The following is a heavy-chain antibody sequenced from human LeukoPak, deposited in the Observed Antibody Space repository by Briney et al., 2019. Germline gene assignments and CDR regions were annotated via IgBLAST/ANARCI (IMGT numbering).Heavy chain of an antibody. Sequence: PSVKVSCKASGYTFTGYYTHWVRQAPEQGLEWMGRINPNSGGTNYAQKFQGRVTMTRDTSISTAYMELSRLRSDDTAVYYCARDMAYYDILTGQMDYWGQGTLVTVSS. J-gene: IGHJ4*02. CDR3: ARDMAYYDILTGQMDY. CDR1: GYTFTGYY. D-gene: IGHD3-9*01. CDR2: INPNSGGT. V-gene: IGHV1-2*06.